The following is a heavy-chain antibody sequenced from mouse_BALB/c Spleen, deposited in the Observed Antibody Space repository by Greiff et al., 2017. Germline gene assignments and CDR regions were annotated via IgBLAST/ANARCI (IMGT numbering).Heavy chain of an antibody. D-gene: IGHD2-14*01. CDR3: ACRYDAWFAY. CDR2: INSNGGST. CDR1: GFTFSSYG. V-gene: IGHV5-6-3*01. Sequence: EVHLVESGGGLVQPGGSLKLSCAASGFTFSSYGMSWVRQTPDKRLELVATINSNGGSTYYPDSVKGRFTISRDNAKNTLYLQMSSLKSEDTAMYYCACRYDAWFAYWGQGTLVTVSA. J-gene: IGHJ3*01.